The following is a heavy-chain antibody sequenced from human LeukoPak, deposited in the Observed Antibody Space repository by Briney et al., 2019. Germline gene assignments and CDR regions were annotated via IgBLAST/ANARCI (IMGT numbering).Heavy chain of an antibody. D-gene: IGHD2-15*01. J-gene: IGHJ4*02. CDR2: LNQDGSER. Sequence: GGSLRLSCVASGFTFSSYWMSWVRQTPGKGLEWVAHLNQDGSERYYVDPVKGRFTISRENVKNSLYLQMNSLRAEDTAVYYCAKDGPRTPWFNDYWGQGTLVTVSS. CDR1: GFTFSSYW. V-gene: IGHV3-7*05. CDR3: AKDGPRTPWFNDY.